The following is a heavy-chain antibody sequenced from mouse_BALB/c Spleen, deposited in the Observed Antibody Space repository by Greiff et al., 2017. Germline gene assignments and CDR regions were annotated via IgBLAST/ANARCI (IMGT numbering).Heavy chain of an antibody. V-gene: IGHV1-15*01. CDR3: TPFITTVEAKSN. D-gene: IGHD1-1*01. CDR1: GYTFTDYE. Sequence: QVQLKESGAELVRPGASVTLSCKASGYTFTDYEMHWVKQTPVHGLEWIGAIDPETGGTAYNQKFKGKATLTADKSSSTAYMELRSLTSEDSAVYYCTPFITTVEAKSNWGQGTLVTVSA. CDR2: IDPETGGT. J-gene: IGHJ3*01.